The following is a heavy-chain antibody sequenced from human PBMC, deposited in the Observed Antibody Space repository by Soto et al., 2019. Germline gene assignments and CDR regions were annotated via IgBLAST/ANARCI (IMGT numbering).Heavy chain of an antibody. Sequence: EVQLVESGGGLAQPGTSLKLSCEASGFDFGDYAMHWVRQVPGKALEWVATIIWNSGYERYADSVQGRFTISRDDAKSSLFLQMRSLRSEDTAFYYCAKDRLRAAGMIESWGQGTLVTVSS. CDR1: GFDFGDYA. CDR2: IIWNSGYE. D-gene: IGHD6-13*01. V-gene: IGHV3-9*01. CDR3: AKDRLRAAGMIES. J-gene: IGHJ4*02.